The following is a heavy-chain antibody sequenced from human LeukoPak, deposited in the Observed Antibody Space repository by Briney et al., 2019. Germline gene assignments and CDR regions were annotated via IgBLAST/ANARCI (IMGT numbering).Heavy chain of an antibody. CDR3: ARVGYDIVVVPAAILYYYYYYMDV. CDR1: GGSISSGDYY. V-gene: IGHV4-30-4*08. Sequence: PSETLSLTCTVSGGSISSGDYYWGWIRQPPGKGLEWIGYIYYSGSTYYNPSPKSRVTISVDTSKNQFSLKLSSVTAADTAVYYCARVGYDIVVVPAAILYYYYYYMDVWGKGTTVTVSS. D-gene: IGHD2-2*01. J-gene: IGHJ6*03. CDR2: IYYSGST.